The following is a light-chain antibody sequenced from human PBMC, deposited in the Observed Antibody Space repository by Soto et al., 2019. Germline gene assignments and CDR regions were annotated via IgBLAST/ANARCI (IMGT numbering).Light chain of an antibody. J-gene: IGKJ2*01. CDR2: GAS. CDR3: LLYFSTDRYT. CDR1: QSVTSSH. Sequence: EIVLTQTPGTLSLSPGERATLSCRASQSVTSSHLAWYQQKPGQAPRLLIYGASTRATGIPDRFSDSGADTAFYLTIRRLDPEDFAMYYCLLYFSTDRYTFGPGTKVQIK. V-gene: IGKV3-20*01.